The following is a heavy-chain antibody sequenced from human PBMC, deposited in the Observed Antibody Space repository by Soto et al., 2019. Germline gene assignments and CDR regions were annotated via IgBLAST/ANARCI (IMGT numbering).Heavy chain of an antibody. J-gene: IGHJ4*01. D-gene: IGHD4-17*01. CDR2: MNPNTGNT. Sequence: QVQLVQSGAEVKKPGASVKVSCKASGYTFTSYDINWVRQATGQGLEWMGWMNPNTGNTGYAQKFQGRVTMTRNTTNTTAYMEQSSLKTEDTAEYYCARVADYGDYVCRYWGPGTLVTVSS. CDR3: ARVADYGDYVCRY. CDR1: GYTFTSYD. V-gene: IGHV1-8*01.